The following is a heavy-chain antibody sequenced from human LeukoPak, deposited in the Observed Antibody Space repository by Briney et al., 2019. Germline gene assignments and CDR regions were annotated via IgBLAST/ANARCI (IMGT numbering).Heavy chain of an antibody. CDR2: IYYSGST. J-gene: IGHJ4*02. D-gene: IGHD3-10*01. V-gene: IGHV4-39*07. CDR1: SGSISSSSYY. Sequence: SETLSLTCTVSSGSISSSSYYWGWIRQPPGKGPEWIGSIYYSGSTYYNPSLKSRVTISIDTSKNQFSLKLSSVTAADTAVYYCARWVRVRGVLEDYWGQGTLVTVSS. CDR3: ARWVRVRGVLEDY.